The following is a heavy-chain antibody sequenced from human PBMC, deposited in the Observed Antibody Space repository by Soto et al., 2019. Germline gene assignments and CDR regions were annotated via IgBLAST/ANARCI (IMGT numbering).Heavy chain of an antibody. CDR3: AKKQSRGTYWPVDY. V-gene: IGHV3-23*01. D-gene: IGHD1-26*01. Sequence: GGSLRLSCAASGFTFNTYGMSWVRQAPGKGLEWVSGISGSGGSTYYADSVKGRFTISRDNSQNTLYLQMNSLRAEDTAVYYCAKKQSRGTYWPVDYWDQGILVTVSS. CDR2: ISGSGGST. J-gene: IGHJ4*02. CDR1: GFTFNTYG.